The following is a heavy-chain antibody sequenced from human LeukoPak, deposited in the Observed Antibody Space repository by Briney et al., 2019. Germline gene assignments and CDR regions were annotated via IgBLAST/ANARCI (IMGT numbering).Heavy chain of an antibody. V-gene: IGHV1-2*02. CDR3: ARDVYGGNSMGIDY. CDR2: INPNSGGT. CDR1: GYTFTSYY. J-gene: IGHJ4*02. D-gene: IGHD4-23*01. Sequence: ASVKVSCKASGYTFTSYYMHWVRQAPGQGLEWMGWINPNSGGTNYAQKFKGRVTMTRDTSISTAYMELSRLRSDDTAVYYCARDVYGGNSMGIDYWGQGTLVTVSS.